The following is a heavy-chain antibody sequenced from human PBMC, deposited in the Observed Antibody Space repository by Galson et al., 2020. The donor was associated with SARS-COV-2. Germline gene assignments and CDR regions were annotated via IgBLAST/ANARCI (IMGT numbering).Heavy chain of an antibody. CDR1: GFTFSSYG. Sequence: GGSLRLSCAASGFTFSSYGMHWVRQAPGKGLEWVAVIWYDGSNKYYADSVKGRFTISRDNSKNTLYLQMNSLRAEDTAVYYCAKEPPNTMIVVDDAFDIWGQGTMVTVSS. D-gene: IGHD3-22*01. J-gene: IGHJ3*02. V-gene: IGHV3-33*06. CDR2: IWYDGSNK. CDR3: AKEPPNTMIVVDDAFDI.